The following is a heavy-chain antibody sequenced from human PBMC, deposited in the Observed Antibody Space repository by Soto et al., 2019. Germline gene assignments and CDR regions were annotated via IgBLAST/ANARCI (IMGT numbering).Heavy chain of an antibody. V-gene: IGHV3-23*01. CDR3: AKDRGSANYGVLKDFEY. J-gene: IGHJ4*02. CDR2: MSGSGAKT. D-gene: IGHD1-7*01. Sequence: EVQLLESGGGLVQPGGSLRLSCESSGFTFAGYAINWVRQAPGKGLEWVSAMSGSGAKTFYADSVKGRFTISRDNSKNTVYLQMNSLRGDDTAIYFCAKDRGSANYGVLKDFEYWGQGTLVTVSS. CDR1: GFTFAGYA.